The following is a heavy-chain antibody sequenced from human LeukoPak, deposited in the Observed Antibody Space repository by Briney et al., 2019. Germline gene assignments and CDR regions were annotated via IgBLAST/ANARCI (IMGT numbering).Heavy chain of an antibody. CDR3: ARPRIAARSPFDY. CDR2: INHSGST. V-gene: IGHV4-34*01. D-gene: IGHD6-6*01. Sequence: SETLSLTCAVYGGSFSGYYWSWIRQPPGKGLEWIGEINHSGSTNYNPSLKSRVTISVDTSKNQFSLKLSFVTAADTAVYYCARPRIAARSPFDYWGQGTLVTVSS. J-gene: IGHJ4*02. CDR1: GGSFSGYY.